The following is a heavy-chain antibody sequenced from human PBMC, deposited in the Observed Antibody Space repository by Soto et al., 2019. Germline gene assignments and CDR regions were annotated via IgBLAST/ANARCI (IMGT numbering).Heavy chain of an antibody. CDR1: GGSFSGYY. Sequence: SETLSLTCAVYGGSFSGYYWSWIRQPPGKGLEWIGETNHSGSTNYNPSLKSRVTISVDTSKNQFSLKLSSVTAADTAVYYCARDASGCTNGVCYKYYGMDVWGQGTTVTVSS. J-gene: IGHJ6*02. D-gene: IGHD2-8*01. CDR3: ARDASGCTNGVCYKYYGMDV. V-gene: IGHV4-34*01. CDR2: TNHSGST.